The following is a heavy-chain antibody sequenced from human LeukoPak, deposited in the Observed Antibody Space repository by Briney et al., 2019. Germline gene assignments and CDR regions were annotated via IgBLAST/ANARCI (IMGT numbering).Heavy chain of an antibody. Sequence: SETLSLTCTVSGGSMSSCCWSWIRQPAGKELEWIGRIYASGTTNYNPSLKSRVTMSVDTSKNQFSLKLSSVTAADTAMYYCARTLVGTSVVAFDMRGQGTMVTVSS. D-gene: IGHD6-19*01. V-gene: IGHV4-4*07. CDR1: GGSMSSCC. CDR3: ARTLVGTSVVAFDM. CDR2: IYASGTT. J-gene: IGHJ3*02.